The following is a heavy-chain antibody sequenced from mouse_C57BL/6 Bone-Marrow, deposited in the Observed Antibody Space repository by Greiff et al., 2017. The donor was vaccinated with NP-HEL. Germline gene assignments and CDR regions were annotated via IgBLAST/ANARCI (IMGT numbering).Heavy chain of an antibody. V-gene: IGHV5-6*02. D-gene: IGHD2-1*01. CDR1: GFTFSSYG. CDR3: ARHVYGNYDFDY. J-gene: IGHJ2*01. Sequence: EVMLVESGGDLVKPGGSLKLSCAASGFTFSSYGMSWVRQTPDKRLEWVATISSGGRYTYYPDSVKGRFTISRDNAKNTLYLQMSSLKSEDTAMYYCARHVYGNYDFDYWGQGTTLTVSS. CDR2: ISSGGRYT.